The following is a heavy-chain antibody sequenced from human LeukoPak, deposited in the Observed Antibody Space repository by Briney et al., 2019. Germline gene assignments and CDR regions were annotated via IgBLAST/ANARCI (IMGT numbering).Heavy chain of an antibody. D-gene: IGHD2-2*01. V-gene: IGHV3-23*01. CDR3: AKPPVVVPAAAYFDY. CDR2: ISGSGGST. J-gene: IGHJ4*02. CDR1: GFTFSSYA. Sequence: RGTLRLSCAASGFTFSSYAVSWVRQAQGKGLEWVSAISGSGGSTYYADSVKGRFTISRENSKNTLYLQMNSLRAEDTAVYYCAKPPVVVPAAAYFDYWGQGTLVTVSS.